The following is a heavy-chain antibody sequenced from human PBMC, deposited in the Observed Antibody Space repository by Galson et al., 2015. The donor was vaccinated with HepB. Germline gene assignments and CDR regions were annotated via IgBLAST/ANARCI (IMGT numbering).Heavy chain of an antibody. CDR3: TTDPCFGDFWPWGMF. Sequence: SLRLSCAGSGFNFGNTWMNWVRQAPGKGLEWVGRLKSKTDGETTDYALPVKGRFTLSRDDSKNILYLQMNSLKTEDTAVYYCTTDPCFGDFWPWGMFWGQGTLVTVSS. V-gene: IGHV3-15*01. D-gene: IGHD3-16*01. CDR2: LKSKTDGETT. J-gene: IGHJ4*02. CDR1: GFNFGNTW.